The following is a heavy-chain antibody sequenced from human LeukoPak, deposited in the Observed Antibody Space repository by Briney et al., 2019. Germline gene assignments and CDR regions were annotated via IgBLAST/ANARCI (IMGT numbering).Heavy chain of an antibody. CDR2: ISGSGGST. CDR3: AALNGIVGAEYYFDY. J-gene: IGHJ4*02. D-gene: IGHD1-26*01. Sequence: PGGSLRLSCAASGFTFSSYAMSWVRQASGKGLEWVSAISGSGGSTYYADSVKGRFTISRDNSKNTLYLQMNSLRAEDTAVYYCAALNGIVGAEYYFDYWGQGTLVTVSS. CDR1: GFTFSSYA. V-gene: IGHV3-23*01.